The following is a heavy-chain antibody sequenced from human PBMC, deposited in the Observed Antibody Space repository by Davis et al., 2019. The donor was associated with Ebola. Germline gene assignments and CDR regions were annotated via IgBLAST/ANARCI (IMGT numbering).Heavy chain of an antibody. CDR3: ARDSTMVQGVRYYYYYYGMDV. J-gene: IGHJ6*02. V-gene: IGHV1-46*01. CDR2: INPSGGST. CDR1: GYTFTSYY. Sequence: AASVKVSCKASGYTFTSYYMHRVRQAPGQGLEWMGIINPSGGSTSYAQKFQGRVTMTRDTSTSTVYMELSSLRSEDTAVYYCARDSTMVQGVRYYYYYYGMDVWGQGTTVTVSS. D-gene: IGHD3-10*01.